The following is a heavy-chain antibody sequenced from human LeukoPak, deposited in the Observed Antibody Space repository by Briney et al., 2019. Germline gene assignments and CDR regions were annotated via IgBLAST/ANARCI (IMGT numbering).Heavy chain of an antibody. D-gene: IGHD3-9*01. CDR3: ARAADRYLDY. CDR1: GFTFSSYS. CDR2: ISSSSSYI. Sequence: GGSLRLSCAASGFTFSSYSMNWVRQAPGKGLEWVSSISSSSSYIYYADSVKGRFTISRDNAKNSLHLQMNSLRAEDTAVYYCARAADRYLDYWGQGTLVTVSS. V-gene: IGHV3-21*01. J-gene: IGHJ4*02.